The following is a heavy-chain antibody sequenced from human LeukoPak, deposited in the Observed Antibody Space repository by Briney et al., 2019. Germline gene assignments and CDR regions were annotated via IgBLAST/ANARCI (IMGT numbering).Heavy chain of an antibody. V-gene: IGHV3-23*01. CDR2: ISGSGGST. D-gene: IGHD2-2*01. CDR3: AKQPIVVVPAAVEYNWFDP. J-gene: IGHJ5*02. Sequence: GGSLRLSCAASGFTFSSYAMSWVRQAPGKGLEWVSAISGSGGSTYYADSVKGRFTISRDNSKNTLYLQMNSLRAEDTAVYYCAKQPIVVVPAAVEYNWFDPWGQGTLVTVSS. CDR1: GFTFSSYA.